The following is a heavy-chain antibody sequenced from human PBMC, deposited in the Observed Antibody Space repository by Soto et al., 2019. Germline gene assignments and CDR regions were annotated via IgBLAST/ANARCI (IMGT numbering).Heavy chain of an antibody. D-gene: IGHD3-22*01. CDR2: ISGSGGST. CDR3: AKDLVGERGYYDSSGSWPDAFDI. Sequence: GGSLRLSCAASGFTFSSYAMSWVRQAPGKGLEWVSAISGSGGSTYYADSVKGRCTISRDNSKNTLYLQMNSLRAEDTAVYYCAKDLVGERGYYDSSGSWPDAFDIWGQGTMVTGSS. J-gene: IGHJ3*02. CDR1: GFTFSSYA. V-gene: IGHV3-23*01.